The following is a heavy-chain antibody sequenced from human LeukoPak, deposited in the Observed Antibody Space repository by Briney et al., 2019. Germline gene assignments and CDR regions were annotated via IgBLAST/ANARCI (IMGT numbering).Heavy chain of an antibody. CDR1: GFTFSKNA. Sequence: TGGSLRLSCTGSGFTFSKNAMRWVRQAPGKGLEWVAAIGATGSTTYYADSVKGRFTISRDNPKNTIYLQMDSLRAEDTAIYYCAKVFSTYYFDSWGQGTLVTVSS. J-gene: IGHJ4*02. CDR2: IGATGSTT. V-gene: IGHV3-23*01. D-gene: IGHD2/OR15-2a*01. CDR3: AKVFSTYYFDS.